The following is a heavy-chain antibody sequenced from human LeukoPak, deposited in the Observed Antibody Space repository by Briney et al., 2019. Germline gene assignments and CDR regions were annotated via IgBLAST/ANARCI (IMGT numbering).Heavy chain of an antibody. CDR3: ARQLVSTSCYN. V-gene: IGHV3-21*01. D-gene: IGHD2-2*01. CDR1: GFTFSSYS. J-gene: IGHJ4*02. Sequence: PGGSLRLSCAASGFTFSSYSMNWVRQAPGKGLEWVSSISSSSYIYYADSVKGRFTISRDNAKNSLYLQMNSLRAEDTAAYYCARQLVSTSCYNWGQGTLVTVSS. CDR2: ISSSSYI.